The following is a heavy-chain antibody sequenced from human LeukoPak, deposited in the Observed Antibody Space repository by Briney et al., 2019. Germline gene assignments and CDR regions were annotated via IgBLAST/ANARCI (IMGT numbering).Heavy chain of an antibody. J-gene: IGHJ4*02. D-gene: IGHD6-19*01. Sequence: SETLSLTCTVSGGSISSSSYYWGWSRQPRGKGVECIGSIYYSGTTYYNPSLKSRVTISVDTSKNQFSLKLSSVTAADTAVYYCARHGTLFSGCYWGQGTLVTVSS. CDR2: IYYSGTT. V-gene: IGHV4-39*01. CDR3: ARHGTLFSGCY. CDR1: GGSISSSSYY.